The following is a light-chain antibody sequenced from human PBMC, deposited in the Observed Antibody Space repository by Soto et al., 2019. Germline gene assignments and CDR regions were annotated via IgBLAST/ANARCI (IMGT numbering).Light chain of an antibody. Sequence: QSVLTQPRSVSGSPGQSVTISCTGTSSDVGRYNYVSWYQQHPGKAPKFVIYDVTKRPSGVPDRFSGSKSANTASLTISGLQAEDEADYYCCSYAGNYFLFGGGTKLTVL. CDR2: DVT. CDR1: SSDVGRYNY. J-gene: IGLJ2*01. V-gene: IGLV2-11*01. CDR3: CSYAGNYFL.